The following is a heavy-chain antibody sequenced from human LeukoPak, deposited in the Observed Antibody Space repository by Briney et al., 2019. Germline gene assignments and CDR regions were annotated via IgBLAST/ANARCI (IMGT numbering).Heavy chain of an antibody. D-gene: IGHD2-2*01. J-gene: IGHJ5*02. CDR3: ARYCATTSCFDGAFDR. CDR1: GPSVTYSHNDYY. Sequence: SETLSLTCSVSGPSVTYSHNDYYWTWVRQPAGKELEWVGRFSTSGSTNFNPSLKSRVTISLDTSKNQFSLRLSSVAAADTAVCYCARYCATTSCFDGAFDRWGQGTLVTVSS. V-gene: IGHV4-61*02. CDR2: FSTSGST.